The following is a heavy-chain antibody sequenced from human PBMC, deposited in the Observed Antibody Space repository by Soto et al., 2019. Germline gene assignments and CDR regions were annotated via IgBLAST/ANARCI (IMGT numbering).Heavy chain of an antibody. J-gene: IGHJ5*02. CDR2: IYWNDDK. Sequence: QITLKESGPTLVKPTQTLTLTCTFSGFSLSTSGVGVGWIRQPPGKALEWLALIYWNDDKRYSPSLKSRLTNHKDTPKNPGGPTMTNMDPVDTATYYCAHRRGDNWFDPWGQGTLVTVSS. D-gene: IGHD3-16*01. CDR3: AHRRGDNWFDP. CDR1: GFSLSTSGVG. V-gene: IGHV2-5*01.